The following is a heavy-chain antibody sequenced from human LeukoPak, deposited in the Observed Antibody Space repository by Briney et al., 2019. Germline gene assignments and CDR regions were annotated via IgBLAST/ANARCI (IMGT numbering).Heavy chain of an antibody. CDR1: GFTFSSYE. J-gene: IGHJ3*02. Sequence: GGSLRLSCAASGFTFSSYEMNWVRQAPGKGLEWVSYISCSGSTIYYADSVKGRFTISRDNAKNSLYLQMNSLRAEDTAVYYCARDCGGGSCYGPYDAFDIWGQGTMVTVPS. CDR2: ISCSGSTI. D-gene: IGHD2-15*01. CDR3: ARDCGGGSCYGPYDAFDI. V-gene: IGHV3-48*03.